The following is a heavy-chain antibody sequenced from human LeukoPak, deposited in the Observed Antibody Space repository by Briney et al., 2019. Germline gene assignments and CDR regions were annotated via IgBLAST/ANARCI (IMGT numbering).Heavy chain of an antibody. CDR3: AREPYDRSGYYFGAFDI. V-gene: IGHV3-30-3*01. CDR1: GFTFSSYV. J-gene: IGHJ3*02. D-gene: IGHD3-22*01. CDR2: ISFDGSNK. Sequence: PGGSLRLSCAASGFTFSSYVLYWVRQAPGKGLDWVAVISFDGSNKYYADSVKGRFTISRDNSKKTLHLQMNSLRAEDTAVHYCAREPYDRSGYYFGAFDIWGQGTMVTVSS.